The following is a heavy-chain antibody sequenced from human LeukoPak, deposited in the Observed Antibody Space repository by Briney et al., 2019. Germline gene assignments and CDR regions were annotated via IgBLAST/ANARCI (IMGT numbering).Heavy chain of an antibody. J-gene: IGHJ4*02. CDR2: ISYDGSNK. CDR3: ARAGDTAMVTPGDY. V-gene: IGHV3-30*04. D-gene: IGHD5-18*01. Sequence: GRSLRLSCAASGFTFSSYAMHWVRQAPGKGPEWVAVISYDGSNKYYADSVKGRFTISRDNSKNTLYLQMNSLRAEDTAVYYCARAGDTAMVTPGDYWGQGTLVTVSS. CDR1: GFTFSSYA.